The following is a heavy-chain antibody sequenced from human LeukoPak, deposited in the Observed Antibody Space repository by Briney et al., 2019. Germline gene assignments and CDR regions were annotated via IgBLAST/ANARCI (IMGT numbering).Heavy chain of an antibody. V-gene: IGHV4-61*02. CDR3: ARDAAIRSYYYYMDV. Sequence: SETLSLTCTVSGGSISSGSYYWSWIRQPAGKGLEWIGRIYTSGSTNYNPSLKRRVTISVDTSKNQFSLKLSSVTAADTAVYYCARDAAIRSYYYYMDVWGKGTTVTVSS. CDR2: IYTSGST. CDR1: GGSISSGSYY. D-gene: IGHD2-2*01. J-gene: IGHJ6*03.